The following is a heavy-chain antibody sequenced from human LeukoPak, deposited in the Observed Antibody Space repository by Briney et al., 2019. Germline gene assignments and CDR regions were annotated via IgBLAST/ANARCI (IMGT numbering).Heavy chain of an antibody. V-gene: IGHV4-31*11. D-gene: IGHD5-12*01. J-gene: IGHJ4*02. CDR1: GGSINSGVYC. Sequence: SPTSAVTGGSINSGVYCWSWISQRPGKGLEWIGYIYYSGTTYYNPSLKSRVSISVDTSKIQFSLKLSSVTAADTAVYYCARGDSGYDYFSDYWGQGTLVTVSS. CDR3: ARGDSGYDYFSDY. CDR2: IYYSGTT.